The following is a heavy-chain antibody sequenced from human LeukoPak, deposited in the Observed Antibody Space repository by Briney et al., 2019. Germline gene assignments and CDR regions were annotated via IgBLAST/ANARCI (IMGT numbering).Heavy chain of an antibody. CDR3: ARERCIGTSCSRGMDV. CDR2: ISWNSGSI. D-gene: IGHD2-2*01. CDR1: GFTFDDYA. J-gene: IGHJ6*02. V-gene: IGHV3-9*01. Sequence: GGSLRLSCAASGFTFDDYAMHWVRQAPGKGLEWVSGISWNSGSIGYADSVKGRFTISRDNAKNTLYLQMNSPRAEDTAMYFCARERCIGTSCSRGMDVWGQGTTVTVSS.